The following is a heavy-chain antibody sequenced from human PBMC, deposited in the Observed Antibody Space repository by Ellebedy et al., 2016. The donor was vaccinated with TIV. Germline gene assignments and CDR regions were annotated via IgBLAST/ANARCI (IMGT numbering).Heavy chain of an antibody. Sequence: GGSLRLXXAASGFTFSRYGMHWVRQAPGKGLEWLAVISHLSSNIFYADSVRGRFIISRDNSMNTLYLQMNGLRPEDTAVYYCASKLDASLVDDYWGQGTLVTVSS. D-gene: IGHD5-18*01. CDR1: GFTFSRYG. CDR2: ISHLSSNI. J-gene: IGHJ4*02. V-gene: IGHV3-30*03. CDR3: ASKLDASLVDDY.